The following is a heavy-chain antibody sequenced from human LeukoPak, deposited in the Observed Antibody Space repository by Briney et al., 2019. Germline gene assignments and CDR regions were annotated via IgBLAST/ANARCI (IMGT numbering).Heavy chain of an antibody. J-gene: IGHJ4*02. D-gene: IGHD7-27*01. CDR2: IKPNSGGT. CDR1: GYTFTGYY. Sequence: ASVKVSCKTSGYTFTGYYMHWVRQAPGQGLEWMGWIKPNSGGTKYAQKFQDRVTMTRDTSLSTAYMELRSLRSDDTAVYYCARVGTLHTNWGWYYFDYWGQGTLVTVSS. CDR3: ARVGTLHTNWGWYYFDY. V-gene: IGHV1-2*02.